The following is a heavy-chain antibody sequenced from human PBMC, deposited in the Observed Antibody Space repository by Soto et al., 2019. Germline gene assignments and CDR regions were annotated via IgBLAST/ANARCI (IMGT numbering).Heavy chain of an antibody. V-gene: IGHV3-48*01. D-gene: IGHD1-26*01. CDR2: ISSSSSTI. J-gene: IGHJ4*02. CDR1: GVTSSSYG. CDR3: ARVVISGSYLDY. Sequence: GGSLRVCCAASGVTSSSYGMNWDRQAPGKGLEWVSYISSSSSTIYYADSVKGRFTISRDNAKNSLYLQMNSLRAEDTAVYYRARVVISGSYLDYRGQGTLVTVSS.